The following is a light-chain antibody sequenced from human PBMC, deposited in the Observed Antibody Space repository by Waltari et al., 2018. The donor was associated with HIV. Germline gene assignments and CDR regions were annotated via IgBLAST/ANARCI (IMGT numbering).Light chain of an antibody. J-gene: IGLJ1*01. CDR3: SAYAGTRYV. CDR2: EVN. V-gene: IGLV2-8*01. Sequence: QSALTQPPSASGSPGQSVTIPCTGTSSDVAGYNYVSWYQQHPGKAPKLIIYEVNKRAAGVPDRCAGSKSGNTASRTVSGLQAEDEADYYCSAYAGTRYVFGTGTKVTVL. CDR1: SSDVAGYNY.